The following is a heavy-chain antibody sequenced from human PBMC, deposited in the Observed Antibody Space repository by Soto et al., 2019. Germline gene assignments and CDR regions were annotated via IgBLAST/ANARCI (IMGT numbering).Heavy chain of an antibody. CDR3: ARITMARGVISYYYYGMDV. CDR2: IIPIFGTA. V-gene: IGHV1-69*13. J-gene: IGHJ6*02. Sequence: GASVKVSCKASGGTFSSYAISWVRQAPGQGLEWMGGIIPIFGTANYAQKFQGRVTITADESTSTAYMELSSLRSEDTAVYYYARITMARGVISYYYYGMDVWRQGTTVTVSS. CDR1: GGTFSSYA. D-gene: IGHD3-10*01.